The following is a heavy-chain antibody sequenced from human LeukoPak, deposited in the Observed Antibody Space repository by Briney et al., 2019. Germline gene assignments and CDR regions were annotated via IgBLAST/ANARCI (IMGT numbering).Heavy chain of an antibody. CDR1: GDTFTNYY. D-gene: IGHD3-3*01. V-gene: IGHV1-46*01. Sequence: APVKVSCKASGDTFTNYYMHWVRQAPGQGLEWMGIINPSGASTSYAQKFQGRVTMTRDTSTTTVYMELYSLRSDDTAVYYCARGAIFGVVILENLLDYWGQGTLVTVSS. CDR3: ARGAIFGVVILENLLDY. CDR2: INPSGAST. J-gene: IGHJ4*02.